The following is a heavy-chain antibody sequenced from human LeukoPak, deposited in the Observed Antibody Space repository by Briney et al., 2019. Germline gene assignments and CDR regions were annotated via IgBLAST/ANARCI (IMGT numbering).Heavy chain of an antibody. D-gene: IGHD3-10*01. CDR3: ARRAITVAPYYFDY. V-gene: IGHV4-39*01. CDR1: GGSISNKTYS. CDR2: YYSGTT. J-gene: IGHJ4*02. Sequence: SETLSLTCNVSGGSISNKTYSWGWIRQPPGTGLEWIGLYYSGTTYYNPSLKSRVTMYADTSKSQFSLKLTSVTAADTAVYFCARRAITVAPYYFDYWGQGTLVAVSS.